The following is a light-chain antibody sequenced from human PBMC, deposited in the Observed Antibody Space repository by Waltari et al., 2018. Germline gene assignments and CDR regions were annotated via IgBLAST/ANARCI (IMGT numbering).Light chain of an antibody. J-gene: IGKJ4*01. CDR3: QQYDISPLT. CDR1: QTVRTTY. CDR2: GAS. Sequence: EIVLTQSPGTLSLSPGERATLSCRASQTVRTTYLAWYQQKPGQATTPPIYGASSRATGIPDRFSGSGSGTDFSLTISSLEPEDFALYYCQQYDISPLTFGGGTKVEIK. V-gene: IGKV3-20*01.